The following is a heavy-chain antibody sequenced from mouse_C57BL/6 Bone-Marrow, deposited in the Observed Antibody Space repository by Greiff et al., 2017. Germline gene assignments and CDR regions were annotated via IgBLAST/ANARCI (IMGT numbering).Heavy chain of an antibody. CDR2: ISNLAYSI. Sequence: DVMLVESGGGLVQPGGSLKLSCAASGFTFSDYGMAWVRQAPRKGPEWVAFISNLAYSIYYADTVTGRFTISRENAKNTLYLEMSSLRSEDTAMYYCARRYDGYLSYAMDYWGQGTSVTVSS. CDR1: GFTFSDYG. V-gene: IGHV5-15*04. D-gene: IGHD2-3*01. J-gene: IGHJ4*01. CDR3: ARRYDGYLSYAMDY.